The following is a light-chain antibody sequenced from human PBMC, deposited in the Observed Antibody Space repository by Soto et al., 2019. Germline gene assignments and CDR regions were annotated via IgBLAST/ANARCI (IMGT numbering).Light chain of an antibody. CDR1: QSVGSSY. V-gene: IGKV3-20*01. Sequence: EIVLTQSPGTLSLSPGETATLSCRASQSVGSSYLAWYKQKPGQAPRLLMYGASSRATGIPDRFSGTGSGTDFTLTISRLEPEDFAVYYCQQYTTSFTFGGGTKVEIK. CDR3: QQYTTSFT. CDR2: GAS. J-gene: IGKJ4*01.